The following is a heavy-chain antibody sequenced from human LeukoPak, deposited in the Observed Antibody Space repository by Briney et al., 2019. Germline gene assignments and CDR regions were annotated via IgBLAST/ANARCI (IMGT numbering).Heavy chain of an antibody. CDR2: IYYSGST. V-gene: IGHV4-39*07. Sequence: SGTLSLTCTVSGGSISSSSYYWGWIRQPPGKGLEWIGSIYYSGSTNYNPSLKSRVTISVDTSKNQFSLKLSSVTAADTAVYYCAREYLRAVDYWGQGTLVTVSS. J-gene: IGHJ4*02. D-gene: IGHD2-2*01. CDR1: GGSISSSSYY. CDR3: AREYLRAVDY.